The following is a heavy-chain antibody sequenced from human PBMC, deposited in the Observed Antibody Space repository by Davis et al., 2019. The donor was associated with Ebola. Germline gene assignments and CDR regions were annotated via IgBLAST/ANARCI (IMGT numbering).Heavy chain of an antibody. CDR3: ARVRHYGSGSYLADAFDI. J-gene: IGHJ3*02. Sequence: SETLSLTCTVSGGSISSSSYYWGWIRQPPGKGLEWIGSIYYSGSTYYNPSLKSRVTISVDTSKNQFSLKLSSVTAADTAVYYCARVRHYGSGSYLADAFDIWGQGTMVTVSS. CDR1: GGSISSSSYY. D-gene: IGHD3-10*01. CDR2: IYYSGST. V-gene: IGHV4-39*07.